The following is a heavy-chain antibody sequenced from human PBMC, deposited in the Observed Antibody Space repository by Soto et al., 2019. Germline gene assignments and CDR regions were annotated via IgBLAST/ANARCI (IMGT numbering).Heavy chain of an antibody. CDR2: ISTYNENM. Sequence: GASVKVSCKVSGSTFTSNGIGWVRQAPGQGLEWLGWISTYNENMDSAPKLEDRLTMTRDTSTTTAYLELHSLRSDDTAVYFCARLGSYFDGSSYPFWGQGTLVTVSS. J-gene: IGHJ4*02. CDR3: ARLGSYFDGSSYPF. CDR1: GSTFTSNG. V-gene: IGHV1-18*04. D-gene: IGHD3-22*01.